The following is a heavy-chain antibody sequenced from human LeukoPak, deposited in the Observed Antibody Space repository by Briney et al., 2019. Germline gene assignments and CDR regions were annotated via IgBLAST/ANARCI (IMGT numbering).Heavy chain of an antibody. J-gene: IGHJ5*02. Sequence: PSQTLSLTCTVSGVSISGGDYYWGWIRQPPGKGLEWLGNIYHSGSTNYNPSLTSRVTMSVDTSKNQFSLKVKSMTAADTAVYYCVRDASGGNYGSGSLDHWGQGTLVIVSS. V-gene: IGHV4-30-4*08. CDR2: IYHSGST. D-gene: IGHD3-10*01. CDR3: VRDASGGNYGSGSLDH. CDR1: GVSISGGDYY.